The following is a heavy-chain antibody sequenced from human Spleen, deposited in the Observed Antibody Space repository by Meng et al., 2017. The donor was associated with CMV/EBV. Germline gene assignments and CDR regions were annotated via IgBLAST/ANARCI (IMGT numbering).Heavy chain of an antibody. V-gene: IGHV3-7*01. J-gene: IGHJ3*02. CDR2: IKQDGSEK. CDR1: GFTLSSYW. Sequence: GESLKISCAVSGFTLSSYWMSWVRQAPGKGLEWVANIKQDGSEKYYVDSVKGRFTISRDNAKNSLYLQMNSLRAEDTAVYYCAREDGYTKRGAFDIWGQGTMVTVSS. CDR3: AREDGYTKRGAFDI. D-gene: IGHD5-24*01.